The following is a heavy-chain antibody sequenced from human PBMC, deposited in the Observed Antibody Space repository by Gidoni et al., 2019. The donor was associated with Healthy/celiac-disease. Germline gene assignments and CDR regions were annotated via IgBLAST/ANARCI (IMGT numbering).Heavy chain of an antibody. Sequence: EVQLLESGGGLVQPGGSLRLSCAASGFIFVSYAMSWVRQAPGKGLEWVSVISGSGGSTYYADSVKDRFTISRDKSKNTLYLQMNSLRAEDTAVYYCAKAHVLRFLEWLSHGAFDIWGQGTMVTVSS. CDR3: AKAHVLRFLEWLSHGAFDI. D-gene: IGHD3-3*01. CDR1: GFIFVSYA. CDR2: ISGSGGST. J-gene: IGHJ3*02. V-gene: IGHV3-23*01.